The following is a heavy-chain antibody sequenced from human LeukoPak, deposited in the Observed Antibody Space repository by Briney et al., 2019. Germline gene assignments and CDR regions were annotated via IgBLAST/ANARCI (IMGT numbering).Heavy chain of an antibody. D-gene: IGHD6-13*01. CDR2: ISSSSSYI. J-gene: IGHJ4*02. CDR3: ARDVETYAAAEEYYFDY. V-gene: IGHV3-21*01. Sequence: PGGSLRLSCAASGFTFSSYSMNWVRQAPGKGQEWVSSISSSSSYIYYADSVKGRFTISRDNAKNTLYLQINSLRAEDTAVYYCARDVETYAAAEEYYFDYWGQGTLVTVSS. CDR1: GFTFSSYS.